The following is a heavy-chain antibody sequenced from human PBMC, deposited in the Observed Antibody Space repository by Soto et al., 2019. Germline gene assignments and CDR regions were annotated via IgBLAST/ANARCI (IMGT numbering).Heavy chain of an antibody. Sequence: SGPTLVNPTQTLTLTCTFSGFSLSTSGMCVSWIRQPPGKALEWLALIDWDDDKYYNTSLKTRLTISKDTSKNQVVLTMTNMDSVDTATYYCARTPDCHCDFWSGFHTGGHCLDVWGQGTTVTVSS. CDR3: ARTPDCHCDFWSGFHTGGHCLDV. D-gene: IGHD3-3*01. J-gene: IGHJ6*02. CDR1: GFSLSTSGMC. V-gene: IGHV2-70*01. CDR2: IDWDDDK.